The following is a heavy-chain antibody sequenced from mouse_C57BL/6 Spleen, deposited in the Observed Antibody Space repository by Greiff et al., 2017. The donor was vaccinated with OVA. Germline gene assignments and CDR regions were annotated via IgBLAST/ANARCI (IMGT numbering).Heavy chain of an antibody. Sequence: VQLQQSGPELVKPGASVTIPCKASGYTFTDYNMDWVKQSHGKSLEWIGDINPNNGGTIYNQKFKGKATLTVDKSSSTAYMELRSLTSEDTAVYYCARRDYGSSYGYFDVWGTGTTVTVSS. CDR1: GYTFTDYN. J-gene: IGHJ1*03. D-gene: IGHD1-1*01. V-gene: IGHV1-18*01. CDR2: INPNNGGT. CDR3: ARRDYGSSYGYFDV.